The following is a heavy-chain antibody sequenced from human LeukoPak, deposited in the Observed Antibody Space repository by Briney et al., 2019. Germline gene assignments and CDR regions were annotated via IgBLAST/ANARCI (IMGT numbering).Heavy chain of an antibody. D-gene: IGHD4-17*01. CDR3: AGDYGDLLTGVRFDT. Sequence: SETLSLTCTVSGGSISSGDYYWSWIRQPPGKGLEWIGYIYYSGSTYYNPSLKSRVTISIQTSKNQFSLKLTSVTAADTAVYYCAGDYGDLLTGVRFDTWGQGTLVTVSS. V-gene: IGHV4-30-4*01. J-gene: IGHJ5*02. CDR2: IYYSGST. CDR1: GGSISSGDYY.